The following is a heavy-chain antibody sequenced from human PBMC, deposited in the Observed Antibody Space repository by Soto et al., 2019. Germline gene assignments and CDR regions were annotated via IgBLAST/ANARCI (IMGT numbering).Heavy chain of an antibody. Sequence: QITLKESGPTLVKPTQTLTLTCTFSGFSLRTRGVGVGWIRQPPGKALEWLAMIYWDDDKRFSSYLKTRLTITKDTSKNQVVLSMTNMDPMDTATYYCAHSPTDSSCYYHYWCQGTLVTVSS. CDR3: AHSPTDSSCYYHY. J-gene: IGHJ4*02. CDR1: GFSLRTRGVG. CDR2: IYWDDDK. V-gene: IGHV2-5*02. D-gene: IGHD3-22*01.